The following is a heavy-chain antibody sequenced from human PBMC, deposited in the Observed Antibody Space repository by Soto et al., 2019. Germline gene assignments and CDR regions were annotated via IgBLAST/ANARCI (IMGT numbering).Heavy chain of an antibody. CDR2: IYYSGST. J-gene: IGHJ4*02. CDR1: GGSISSYY. Sequence: SETLSLTCTVSGGSISSYYWSWIRQPPGKGLEWIGYIYYSGSTNYNPSLKSRVTISVDTSKNQFPLKLSSVTAADTAVYYCARVTPGFGELLSYFDYWGQGTLVTVSS. CDR3: ARVTPGFGELLSYFDY. D-gene: IGHD3-10*01. V-gene: IGHV4-59*01.